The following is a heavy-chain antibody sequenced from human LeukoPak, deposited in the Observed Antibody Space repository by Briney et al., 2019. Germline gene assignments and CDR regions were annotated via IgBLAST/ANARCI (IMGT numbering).Heavy chain of an antibody. J-gene: IGHJ2*01. V-gene: IGHV3-30-3*01. D-gene: IGHD4-17*01. Sequence: PGGSLRLSCAASGFTFSSYAMHWVRQAPGKGLEWVAVISYDGSNKYYADSVKGRFTISRDNSKNTLYLQMNNLRAEDTAVYYCARGHYGDYAPNWYFDLWGRGTLVTVSS. CDR1: GFTFSSYA. CDR3: ARGHYGDYAPNWYFDL. CDR2: ISYDGSNK.